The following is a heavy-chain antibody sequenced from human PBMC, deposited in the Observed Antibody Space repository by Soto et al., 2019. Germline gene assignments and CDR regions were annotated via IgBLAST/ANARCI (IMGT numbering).Heavy chain of an antibody. J-gene: IGHJ6*02. Sequence: GGSLRLSCAASGFTFSSYWMHWVRQAPGKGLVWVSRINSDGSSTSYADSVKGRFTISRDNAKNTLYLQMNSLRAEDTAVYYCARSGTAMANYYYGMDVWGQGTTVTVSS. CDR2: INSDGSST. CDR3: ARSGTAMANYYYGMDV. CDR1: GFTFSSYW. V-gene: IGHV3-74*01. D-gene: IGHD5-18*01.